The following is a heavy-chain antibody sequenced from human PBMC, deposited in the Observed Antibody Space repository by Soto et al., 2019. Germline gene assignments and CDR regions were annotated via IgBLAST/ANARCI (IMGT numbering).Heavy chain of an antibody. J-gene: IGHJ4*02. Sequence: QVQLVESGGGVVQPGRSLRLSCAASGFTFSSYAMHWVRQAPGKGLEWVAVISYDGSNKYYADSVKGRFTISRDNSKNTLYLQMNSLRAEDTAVYYCARDPIRGYSYVYFDYWGQGTLVTGSS. V-gene: IGHV3-30-3*01. CDR3: ARDPIRGYSYVYFDY. CDR2: ISYDGSNK. CDR1: GFTFSSYA. D-gene: IGHD5-18*01.